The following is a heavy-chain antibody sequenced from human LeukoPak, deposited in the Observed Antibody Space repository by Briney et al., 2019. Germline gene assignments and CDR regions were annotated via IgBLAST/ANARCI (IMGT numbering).Heavy chain of an antibody. CDR2: INHSGST. CDR1: GGSFSGYY. Sequence: SETLSLTCAVYGGSFSGYYWSWIRQPPGKGLEWIGEINHSGSTNYNPSLKSRVTISVDTSKNQFSLKLSSVTAADTAVYYCARGSITIFGVNYYYMDVWGKGTTVTVSS. V-gene: IGHV4-34*01. D-gene: IGHD3-3*01. CDR3: ARGSITIFGVNYYYMDV. J-gene: IGHJ6*03.